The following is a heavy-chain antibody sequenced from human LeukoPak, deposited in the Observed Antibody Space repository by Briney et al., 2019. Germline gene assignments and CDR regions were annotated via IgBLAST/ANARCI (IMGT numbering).Heavy chain of an antibody. CDR3: ARGPPHDS. V-gene: IGHV3-21*01. J-gene: IGHJ4*02. CDR1: GFTFSSYS. Sequence: PGGSLRLSCAASGFTFSSYSMNWVRQAPGKGLEWVSSISASSYYIYYADSLKGRFTISRDNTRNSLYLQMNSLRAEDTAVYYCARGPPHDSWGRGTLVTVSS. CDR2: ISASSYYI.